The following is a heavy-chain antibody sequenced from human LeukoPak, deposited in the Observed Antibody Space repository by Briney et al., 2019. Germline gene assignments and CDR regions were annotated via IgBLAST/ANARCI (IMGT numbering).Heavy chain of an antibody. J-gene: IGHJ5*02. D-gene: IGHD2-2*01. CDR1: GGSISSYY. V-gene: IGHV4-59*01. CDR3: AREVVVVPAAENWFDP. CDR2: IYYSGST. Sequence: SETLSLTCTVSGGSISSYYWSWIRQPPGKGLEWIGYIYYSGSTNYNPSLKSRVTISVDTSKNQLSLKLSSVTAADTAVYYCAREVVVVPAAENWFDPWGRGTLVTVSS.